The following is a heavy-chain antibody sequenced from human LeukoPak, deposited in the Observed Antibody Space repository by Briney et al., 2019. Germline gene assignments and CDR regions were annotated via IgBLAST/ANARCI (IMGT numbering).Heavy chain of an antibody. CDR2: IYHSGST. CDR3: ARGLENDAFDI. J-gene: IGHJ3*02. V-gene: IGHV4-59*12. CDR1: GGSISGYY. D-gene: IGHD5/OR15-5a*01. Sequence: SETLSLTCTVSGGSISGYYWSWIRQPPGKGLEWIGYIYHSGSTYYNPSLKSRVTISVDRSKNQFSLKLSSVTAADTAVYYCARGLENDAFDIWGQGTMVTVSS.